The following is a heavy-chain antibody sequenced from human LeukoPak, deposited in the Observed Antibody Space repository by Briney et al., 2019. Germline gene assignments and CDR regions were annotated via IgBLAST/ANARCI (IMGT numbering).Heavy chain of an antibody. Sequence: PSETLSLTCTVSGGSISSSSYYWGWIRQPPGKGLEWIGSIYYSGSTYYNPSLKSRVTISVDTSKNQFSLKLSSVTAADTAVYYCARLDGGNFDDYWGQGTLVTVSS. V-gene: IGHV4-39*01. J-gene: IGHJ4*02. D-gene: IGHD4-23*01. CDR3: ARLDGGNFDDY. CDR2: IYYSGST. CDR1: GGSISSSSYY.